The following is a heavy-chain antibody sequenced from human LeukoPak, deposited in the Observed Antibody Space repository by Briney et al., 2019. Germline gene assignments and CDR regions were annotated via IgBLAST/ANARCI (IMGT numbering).Heavy chain of an antibody. CDR1: AGSISSYY. D-gene: IGHD1-26*01. V-gene: IGHV4-4*07. CDR2: IYTSGST. Sequence: PSETLSLTCTVSAGSISSYYWSWIRQPAGKGLEWIGRIYTSGSTNYNPSLKSRVTITVDKSKNQFSLKLSCVTAADTAVYYCATTRVGFSYFDYWGQGTLVSVSS. J-gene: IGHJ4*02. CDR3: ATTRVGFSYFDY.